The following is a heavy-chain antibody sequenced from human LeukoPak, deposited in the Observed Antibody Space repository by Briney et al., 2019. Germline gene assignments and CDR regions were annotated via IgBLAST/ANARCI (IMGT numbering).Heavy chain of an antibody. D-gene: IGHD6-13*01. CDR2: INHSGST. J-gene: IGHJ4*02. CDR3: ARGGQQQLTRHFDD. Sequence: PSETLSLTCTVYGGSFSGYYWSWLRQPPGKGLEWIGEINHSGSTNYNPSLKSRVTISVDTSKNQFSLKLSSVTAADTAVYYCARGGQQQLTRHFDDWGQGTLVTVSS. V-gene: IGHV4-34*01. CDR1: GGSFSGYY.